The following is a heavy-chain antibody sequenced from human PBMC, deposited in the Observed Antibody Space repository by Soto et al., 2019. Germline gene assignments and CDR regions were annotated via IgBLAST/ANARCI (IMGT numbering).Heavy chain of an antibody. Sequence: QVHLLESGGGVAQPGRSLRLSCAASGFMFNNYGMHWVRQAPGKGLEWVALISVDGLNEYYADSVTGRFTISRDNSRNALFLQMNRLGAEDSAVYYGAKGDWTDAPGYFDYWGQGTLVTVSS. CDR1: GFMFNNYG. D-gene: IGHD1-1*01. J-gene: IGHJ4*02. V-gene: IGHV3-30*18. CDR3: AKGDWTDAPGYFDY. CDR2: ISVDGLNE.